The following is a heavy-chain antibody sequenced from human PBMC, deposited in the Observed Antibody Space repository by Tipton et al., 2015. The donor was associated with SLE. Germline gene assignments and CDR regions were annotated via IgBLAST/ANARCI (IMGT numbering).Heavy chain of an antibody. CDR1: GGSISTPNW. CDR3: ARDMDGYGDPNLFDN. CDR2: ISYSGRS. D-gene: IGHD2-21*02. J-gene: IGHJ4*02. V-gene: IGHV4-4*02. Sequence: TLSLTCAVSGGSISTPNWWSWVRQSPGKGLEWIGYISYSGRSNYNSSLKSRVAISLDTSKNQFSLSLTSVTAADTAVYYCARDMDGYGDPNLFDNWGQGTLVTVSS.